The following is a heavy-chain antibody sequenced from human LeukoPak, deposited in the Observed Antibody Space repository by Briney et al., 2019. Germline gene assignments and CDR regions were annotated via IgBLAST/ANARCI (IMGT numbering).Heavy chain of an antibody. CDR3: ARGPSFGSSSRFDL. CDR1: GGSISSGYY. D-gene: IGHD6-13*01. J-gene: IGHJ2*01. Sequence: PSETLSLTCTVSGGSISSGYYWSWIRQPPGKGLECIGYIYYTGNTYYNPSLKSRITMSVDTSKNRFSLKLSSVTGADTAVYYCARGPSFGSSSRFDLWGRGTLVSVSS. CDR2: IYYTGNT. V-gene: IGHV4-31*03.